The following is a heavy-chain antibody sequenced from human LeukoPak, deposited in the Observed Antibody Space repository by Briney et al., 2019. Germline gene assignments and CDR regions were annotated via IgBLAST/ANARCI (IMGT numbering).Heavy chain of an antibody. D-gene: IGHD1-14*01. J-gene: IGHJ4*02. CDR2: IYYSGST. CDR3: ARVRSIWYYFDY. Sequence: SETLSLTCTVSGGSISSYYWSWIRQPPGKGLEWIGYIYYSGSTNYNPSLKSRVTISVDTSKNQFSLKVRSVTAADTAVYYCARVRSIWYYFDYWGQGTLVTVSS. CDR1: GGSISSYY. V-gene: IGHV4-59*12.